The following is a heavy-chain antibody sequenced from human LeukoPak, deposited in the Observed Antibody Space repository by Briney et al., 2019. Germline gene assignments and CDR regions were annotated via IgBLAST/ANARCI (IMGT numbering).Heavy chain of an antibody. CDR3: AKWGDYDILTDYYDSDY. CDR2: ISGRDSGT. Sequence: GGSLRLSCAASGFTFSNYAMSWVRQAPGKGLEWVSAISGRDSGTYYADSVKGRFTISRDNSRNTLYLQMNSLRAEDTAVYYCAKWGDYDILTDYYDSDYWGQGTQVTVSS. V-gene: IGHV3-23*01. CDR1: GFTFSNYA. D-gene: IGHD3-9*01. J-gene: IGHJ4*02.